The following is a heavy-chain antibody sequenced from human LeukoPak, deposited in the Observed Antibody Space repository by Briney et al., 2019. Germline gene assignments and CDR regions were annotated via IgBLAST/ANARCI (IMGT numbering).Heavy chain of an antibody. D-gene: IGHD3-10*01. J-gene: IGHJ4*02. V-gene: IGHV5-51*01. CDR1: GYSFTNYW. Sequence: GESLKISCKGFGYSFTNYWIGWVRQMPGKGLEWMGIIYPGDSDTRYSPSFQGQVTISADKSITTAYLQWSSLKASDTAMYYCARQADYYGSGSYYLFDYWGQGTLVTVSS. CDR2: IYPGDSDT. CDR3: ARQADYYGSGSYYLFDY.